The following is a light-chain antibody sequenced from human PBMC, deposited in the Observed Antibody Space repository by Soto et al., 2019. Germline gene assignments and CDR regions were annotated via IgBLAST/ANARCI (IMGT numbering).Light chain of an antibody. CDR2: DAS. CDR1: QSVSSY. V-gene: IGKV3-11*01. CDR3: QQRSKWPYT. J-gene: IGKJ2*01. Sequence: EIVLTQSPVTLSLSPGERATLSCRASQSVSSYLAWYQQKLGQAPRLLIYDASNRATGIPARFSGSGSGTDFTLTISSLEPEDVAGYYCQQRSKWPYTFGQGTKLEIK.